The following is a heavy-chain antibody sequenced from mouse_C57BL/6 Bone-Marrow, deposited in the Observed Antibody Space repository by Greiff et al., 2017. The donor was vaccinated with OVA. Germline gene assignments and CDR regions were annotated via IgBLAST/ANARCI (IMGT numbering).Heavy chain of an antibody. CDR1: GFSFNTYA. CDR3: LRPFLYDYDEAWFAY. D-gene: IGHD2-4*01. Sequence: EVQLVESGGGLVQPKGSLKLSCAASGFSFNTYAMNWVRQAPGKGLEWVARIRSKSNNYATYYADSVKDRFTISRDDSESMLYLQMNNLKTEDTAMYYCLRPFLYDYDEAWFAYWGQGTLVTVSA. V-gene: IGHV10-1*01. CDR2: IRSKSNNYAT. J-gene: IGHJ3*01.